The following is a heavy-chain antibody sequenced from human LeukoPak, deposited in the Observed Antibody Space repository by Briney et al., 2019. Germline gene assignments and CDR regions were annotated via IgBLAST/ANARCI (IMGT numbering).Heavy chain of an antibody. J-gene: IGHJ1*01. V-gene: IGHV3-30*18. D-gene: IGHD3-22*01. CDR2: ISYDGSNK. CDR3: AKDGVITMIVPTGYFQH. CDR1: GFTFSSYG. Sequence: GGSLRLSCAASGFTFSSYGMHWVRQAPGKGLEWVAVISYDGSNKYYADSVKGRFTISRDNSKDTLYLQMNSLRAEDTAVYYCAKDGVITMIVPTGYFQHWGQGTLVTVSS.